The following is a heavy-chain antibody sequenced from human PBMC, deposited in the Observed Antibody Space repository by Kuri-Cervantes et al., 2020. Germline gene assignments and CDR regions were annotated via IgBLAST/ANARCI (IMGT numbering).Heavy chain of an antibody. CDR1: GFTVSSNY. J-gene: IGHJ6*02. Sequence: GGSLRLSCAASGFTVSSNYMSWVRQAPGKGLEWVSTLSYDGSNSYYAGSVKGRFTISRDSSRSTLYLQMNSLRTEDTAVYYCAKDGSDGGDNYHYHLDVWGQGTTVTVSS. CDR2: LSYDGSNS. CDR3: AKDGSDGGDNYHYHLDV. D-gene: IGHD5-24*01. V-gene: IGHV3-30*18.